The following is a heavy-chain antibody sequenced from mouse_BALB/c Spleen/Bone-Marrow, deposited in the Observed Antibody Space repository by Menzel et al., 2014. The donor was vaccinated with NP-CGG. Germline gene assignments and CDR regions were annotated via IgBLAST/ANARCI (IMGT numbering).Heavy chain of an antibody. D-gene: IGHD2-10*02. CDR3: ARGEYGNIYYAMDY. J-gene: IGHJ4*01. CDR2: INPYNDGT. Sequence: EVQLQQSGPELVKPGASVKMSCKASGYTFTSYVMHWVKQKPRQGLEWIGYINPYNDGTKYNEKFKGKATLTSDKSSSTAYMELSSLTSEDSAVYYCARGEYGNIYYAMDYWGQGTSVTVSS. CDR1: GYTFTSYV. V-gene: IGHV1-14*01.